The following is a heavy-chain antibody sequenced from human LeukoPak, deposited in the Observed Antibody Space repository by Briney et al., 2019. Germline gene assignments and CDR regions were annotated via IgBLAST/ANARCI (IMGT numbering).Heavy chain of an antibody. D-gene: IGHD3-22*01. CDR2: IYYSGST. CDR3: AREVGYYYDSSGYLEY. V-gene: IGHV4-30-4*01. J-gene: IGHJ4*02. CDR1: GGSISSGDYY. Sequence: SQTLSLTCTVSGGSISSGDYYWSWIRQPPGKGLEWIGYIYYSGSTYYNPSLKSRVTISVDTSKNQFSLKLSSVTAADTAVYYCAREVGYYYDSSGYLEYWGQGTLVTVSS.